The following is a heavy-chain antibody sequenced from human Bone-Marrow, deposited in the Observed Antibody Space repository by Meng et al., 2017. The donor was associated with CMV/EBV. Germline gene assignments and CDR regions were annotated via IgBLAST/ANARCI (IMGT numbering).Heavy chain of an antibody. J-gene: IGHJ6*02. CDR2: INPNRGVT. CDR3: ARDLLQWLDPAYYYYGLDV. CDR1: GYTFTGYY. D-gene: IGHD6-19*01. V-gene: IGHV1-2*02. Sequence: ASVKVSCKASGYTFTGYYMNWVRQAPGQGLEWMGWINPNRGVTNYAQKFQGRVTMTRDTSISTAYKALSSLRSDDTAVYYCARDLLQWLDPAYYYYGLDVWGQGTTVTVSS.